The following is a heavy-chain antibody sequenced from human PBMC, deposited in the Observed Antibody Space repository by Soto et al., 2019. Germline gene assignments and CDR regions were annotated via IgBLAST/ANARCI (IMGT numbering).Heavy chain of an antibody. CDR3: ARVADDRSGYYYRHLRAFDI. Sequence: GGSLRLSCAASGFTFSSYWMSWVRQAPGKGLEWVANIKQDGSEKYYVDSVKGRFTISRDNAKNSLYLQMNSLRAEDTAVYYCARVADDRSGYYYRHLRAFDIWDQGTMVTVSS. CDR1: GFTFSSYW. J-gene: IGHJ3*02. CDR2: IKQDGSEK. D-gene: IGHD3-22*01. V-gene: IGHV3-7*03.